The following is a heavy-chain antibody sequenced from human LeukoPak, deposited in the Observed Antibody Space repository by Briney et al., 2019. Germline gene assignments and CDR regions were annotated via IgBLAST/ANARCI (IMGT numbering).Heavy chain of an antibody. J-gene: IGHJ6*03. CDR2: INQSGST. D-gene: IGHD3-22*01. V-gene: IGHV4-39*07. Sequence: PSETLSLTCTVSGGSISSGSYYWSWIRQPPGKALEWIGEINQSGSTNYNPSLKNRVTISADTSKKQFSLKLSSVTAADTAVYYCARLTSRGYDSSGYYYRRNYYYMDVWGKGTTVTISS. CDR3: ARLTSRGYDSSGYYYRRNYYYMDV. CDR1: GGSISSGSYY.